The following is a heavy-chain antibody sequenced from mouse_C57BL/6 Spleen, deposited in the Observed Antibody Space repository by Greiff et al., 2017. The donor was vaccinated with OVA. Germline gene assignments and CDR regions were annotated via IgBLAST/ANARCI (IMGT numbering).Heavy chain of an antibody. D-gene: IGHD4-1*02. CDR3: ARFATGTDYYD. CDR2: INHSSGYT. J-gene: IGHJ2*01. Sequence: VQLLQSGAELAKPGASVKLSCKASGYTFTSYWMHWVNQRPGQGLEWIGNINHSSGYTKYNQKFKDHSTLTADKSPSTAYMQLSRLTYEGSAVSQCARFATGTDYYDWGPGTTVTV. V-gene: IGHV1-7*01. CDR1: GYTFTSYW.